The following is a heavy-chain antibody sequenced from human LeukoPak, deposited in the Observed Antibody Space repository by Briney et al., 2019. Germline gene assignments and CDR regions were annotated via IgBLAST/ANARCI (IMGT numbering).Heavy chain of an antibody. CDR2: IWYDGSSK. CDR1: GFTFSSYS. D-gene: IGHD6-19*01. V-gene: IGHV3-33*08. J-gene: IGHJ3*02. Sequence: PGGSLRLSCAASGFTFSSYSLNWVRQAPGKGLEWVAVIWYDGSSKYYADSVKGRFTISRDNSKNTLYLQMNSLRAEDTAVYYCARAIRAGAFDIWGQGTMVTVSS. CDR3: ARAIRAGAFDI.